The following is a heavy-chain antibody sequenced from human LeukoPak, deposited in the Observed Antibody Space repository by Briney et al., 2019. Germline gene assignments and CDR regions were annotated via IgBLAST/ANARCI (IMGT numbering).Heavy chain of an antibody. CDR3: ARVSFFRWASTRPSYYYYYMDV. CDR2: INHSGST. Sequence: SETLSLTCAVYGGSFSGYYWSWIRQPPGKGLEWIGEINHSGSTNYNPSLKSRVTISVDTSKNQFSLKLSSVTAADTAVYYCARVSFFRWASTRPSYYYYYMDVWGKGTTVTISS. D-gene: IGHD2-15*01. V-gene: IGHV4-34*01. J-gene: IGHJ6*03. CDR1: GGSFSGYY.